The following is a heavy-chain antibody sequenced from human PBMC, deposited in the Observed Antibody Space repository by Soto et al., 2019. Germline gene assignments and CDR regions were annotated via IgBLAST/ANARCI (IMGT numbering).Heavy chain of an antibody. J-gene: IGHJ2*01. Sequence: SETLSLTCTISGGSISGSAWSWIRQPPGKGLEWIGFIHDSGSYNSKSSLRSRLNISLDTSQNQFSLKMSSVTAADTAMYYCARRVVPAALGLWGRGTLVTVSS. D-gene: IGHD2-2*01. CDR1: GGSISGSA. V-gene: IGHV4-59*12. CDR3: ARRVVPAALGL. CDR2: IHDSGSY.